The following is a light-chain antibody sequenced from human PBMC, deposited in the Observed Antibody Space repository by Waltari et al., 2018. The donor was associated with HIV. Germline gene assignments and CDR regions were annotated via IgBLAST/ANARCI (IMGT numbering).Light chain of an antibody. CDR3: AAWDDSLNGAV. V-gene: IGLV1-44*01. Sequence: QSVLTQPPSASGTPGQRVTISCSGSSSNIGSNIVNWYQQRPGTAPKLLIYRNNQRPSGGPDRFPGSKSGTSASLAISGLQSEDDADYYCAAWDDSLNGAVFGGGTKLTVL. CDR2: RNN. J-gene: IGLJ3*02. CDR1: SSNIGSNI.